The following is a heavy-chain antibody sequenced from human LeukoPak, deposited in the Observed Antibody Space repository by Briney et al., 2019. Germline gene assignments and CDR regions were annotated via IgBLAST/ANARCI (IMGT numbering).Heavy chain of an antibody. D-gene: IGHD1-26*01. CDR3: ERVSWELLLVGYFDY. V-gene: IGHV3-30-3*01. CDR1: GFPFSSYA. Sequence: GGSLRLSCAASGFPFSSYAMHWARQAPGKGLEGVAVISYDGSNKYYADSVKGRFTISRDNSKNTLYLQMNSLRAEDTAVYYCERVSWELLLVGYFDYWGQGTLVTVSS. J-gene: IGHJ4*02. CDR2: ISYDGSNK.